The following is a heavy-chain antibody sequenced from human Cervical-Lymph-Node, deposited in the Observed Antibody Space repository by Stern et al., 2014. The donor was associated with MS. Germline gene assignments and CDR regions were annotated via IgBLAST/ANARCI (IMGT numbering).Heavy chain of an antibody. J-gene: IGHJ4*02. CDR1: RGSISTYY. CDR2: VSTTGNP. Sequence: QVQLQESGPRQAKTAETLSLTCRVSRGSISTYYWTWIRQPAGQGLYWIGRVSTTGNPGYNPSLKNRVTMSVDPSKNQFSLQLNSVTAADTAMYFCARDGSWSPLDYWGQGILVTVSS. D-gene: IGHD6-13*01. V-gene: IGHV4-4*07. CDR3: ARDGSWSPLDY.